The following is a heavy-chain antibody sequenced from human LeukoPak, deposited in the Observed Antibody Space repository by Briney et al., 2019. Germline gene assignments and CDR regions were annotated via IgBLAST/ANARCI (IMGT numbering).Heavy chain of an antibody. J-gene: IGHJ6*02. CDR1: GFTFSSYG. Sequence: PGGSLRLSCAASGFTFSSYGMHWVRQAPGKGLEWVAVISYDGSNKYYADSVKGRFTISRDNSKNTLYLQMNSLRAEDTAVYYRAKGAGIYYYYGMDVWGQGTTVTVSS. V-gene: IGHV3-30*18. D-gene: IGHD6-19*01. CDR2: ISYDGSNK. CDR3: AKGAGIYYYYGMDV.